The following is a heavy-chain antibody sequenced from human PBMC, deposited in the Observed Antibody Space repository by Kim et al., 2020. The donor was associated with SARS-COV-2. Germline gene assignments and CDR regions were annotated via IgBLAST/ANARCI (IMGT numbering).Heavy chain of an antibody. CDR3: ARGCTWRNYYYYMDT. V-gene: IGHV3-11*01. Sequence: AHSVKGRITISRENANNSLYLQMNSLRADDTAVYYCARGCTWRNYYYYMDTGGKGTTVTVSS. D-gene: IGHD2-8*01. J-gene: IGHJ6*03.